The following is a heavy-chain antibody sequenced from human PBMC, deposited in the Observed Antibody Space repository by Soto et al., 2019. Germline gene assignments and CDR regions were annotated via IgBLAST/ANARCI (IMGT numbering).Heavy chain of an antibody. CDR2: ISSSSSYT. Sequence: GGSLRLSCAASGFTFSDYYMIWIRQAPGKGLEWVSYISSSSSYTNYADSVKGRFTISRDNAKNSLYLQMNSLRAEDTAVYYCARGGLNYYDSSGYYYRGEKNDAFDIWGQGTMVTVSS. CDR3: ARGGLNYYDSSGYYYRGEKNDAFDI. V-gene: IGHV3-11*05. J-gene: IGHJ3*02. CDR1: GFTFSDYY. D-gene: IGHD3-22*01.